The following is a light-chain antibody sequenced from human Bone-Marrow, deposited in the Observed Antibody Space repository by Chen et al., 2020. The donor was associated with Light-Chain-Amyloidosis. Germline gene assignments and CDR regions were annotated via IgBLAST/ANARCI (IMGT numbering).Light chain of an antibody. V-gene: IGKV1-5*01. J-gene: IGKJ1*01. CDR3: QQYNSYSPET. CDR1: QSISSW. CDR2: DAS. Sequence: DIQMTQSPSTLSASVGDRVTITCRASQSISSWLAWYQQKPGKAPKLLIYDASRLESGVPSRFSGSGSGTEFTLTISSLQPDDFATYYCQQYNSYSPETFGQGTKVEIK.